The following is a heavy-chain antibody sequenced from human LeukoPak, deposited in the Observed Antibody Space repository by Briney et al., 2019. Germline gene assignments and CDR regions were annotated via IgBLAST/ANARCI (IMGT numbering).Heavy chain of an antibody. V-gene: IGHV3-11*05. Sequence: GGSLRLSCAASGFPFSDYYMAWIRQAPGQGLEWVAYISGSSTYTDSADSVKGRFSISRDNAANSLYLQMSSLRAEDTAVYYCARAGSGSFYDWFDPWGQGTLVTVSS. CDR2: ISGSSTYT. D-gene: IGHD3-10*01. CDR1: GFPFSDYY. J-gene: IGHJ5*02. CDR3: ARAGSGSFYDWFDP.